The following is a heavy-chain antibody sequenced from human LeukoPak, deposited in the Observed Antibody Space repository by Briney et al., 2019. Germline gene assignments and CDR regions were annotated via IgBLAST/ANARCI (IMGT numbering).Heavy chain of an antibody. CDR1: GGTFSSYA. CDR3: ASKTNYDILTGYH. D-gene: IGHD3-9*01. V-gene: IGHV1-69*04. Sequence: SVKVSCKASGGTFSSYAISWVRQAPGQGLEWMGRIIPILGIANYAQKFQGRVTITADKSTSTAYMELSSLRSEDTAVYYCASKTNYDILTGYHWGQGTLVTVSS. CDR2: IIPILGIA. J-gene: IGHJ5*02.